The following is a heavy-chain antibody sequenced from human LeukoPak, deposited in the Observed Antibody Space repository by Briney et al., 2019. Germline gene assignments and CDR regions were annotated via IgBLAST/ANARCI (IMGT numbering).Heavy chain of an antibody. V-gene: IGHV4-59*12. CDR3: ARDIEYYDFWSGYQKIGLRAFDI. CDR1: GGSISSYY. J-gene: IGHJ3*02. D-gene: IGHD3-3*01. Sequence: SETLSLTCTVSGGSISSYYRSWIRQPPGKGLEWIGYIYYSGSTNYNPSLKSRVTISVDTSKNQFSLKLSSVTAADTAVYYCARDIEYYDFWSGYQKIGLRAFDIWGQGTMVTVSS. CDR2: IYYSGST.